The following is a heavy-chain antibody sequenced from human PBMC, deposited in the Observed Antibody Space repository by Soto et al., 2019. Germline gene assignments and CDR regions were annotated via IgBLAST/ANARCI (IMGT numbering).Heavy chain of an antibody. J-gene: IGHJ6*02. D-gene: IGHD3-3*01. Sequence: GGSLRLSCAASGFPFSSYGMHWVRQAPGKGLEGVAVISYDGSNKYYADSVKGRFTISRDNSKNTLYLQMNSLRAEDTAVYYCAKGFTHLYYDFWSGYCKGWRSYYGMDVWGQGTTVTVSS. CDR3: AKGFTHLYYDFWSGYCKGWRSYYGMDV. CDR1: GFPFSSYG. V-gene: IGHV3-30*18. CDR2: ISYDGSNK.